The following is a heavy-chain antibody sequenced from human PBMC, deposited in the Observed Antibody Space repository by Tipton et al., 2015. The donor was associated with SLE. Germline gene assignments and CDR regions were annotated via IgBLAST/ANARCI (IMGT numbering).Heavy chain of an antibody. CDR1: GSSIRSSNW. CDR2: VDQSGST. J-gene: IGHJ4*02. CDR3: ARTQYTFGGVIAPFDY. Sequence: TLSLTCAVSGSSIRSSNWWSWVRQPPGKGLEWIGEVDQSGSTNSNPSLKSRVSMSVDKSKNQFSLKLSSVTAADTAVYYCARTQYTFGGVIAPFDYWGQGTLVTVSS. D-gene: IGHD3-16*02. V-gene: IGHV4-4*02.